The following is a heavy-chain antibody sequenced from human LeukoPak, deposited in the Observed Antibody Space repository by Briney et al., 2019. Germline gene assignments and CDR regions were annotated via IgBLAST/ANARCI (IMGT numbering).Heavy chain of an antibody. V-gene: IGHV4-34*01. J-gene: IGHJ4*02. Sequence: SETLSLTCAVYGGSFSGYYWSWIRQPPGKGLEWIGEINHSGSTNYNPSLKSRVTISVDTSKNQFPLKLSSVTAADTAVYYCARESYCSGGSCPLIDYWGQGTLVTVSS. CDR1: GGSFSGYY. CDR3: ARESYCSGGSCPLIDY. D-gene: IGHD2-15*01. CDR2: INHSGST.